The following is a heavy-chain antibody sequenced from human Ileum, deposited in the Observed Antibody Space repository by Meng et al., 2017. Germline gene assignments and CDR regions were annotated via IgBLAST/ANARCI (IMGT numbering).Heavy chain of an antibody. J-gene: IGHJ4*02. CDR1: SGSISSNTY. CDR3: ARHGGYSQDF. CDR2: ISHSGSA. V-gene: IGHV4-4*02. Sequence: QVQLQEWGPGLVRPSGTLSLTCAVSSGSISSNTYWSWVRQPPGKGLEWIGQISHSGSAYYNPSLKSRVTMSVDKSKSQFSLMLTSVTAADTAIYYCARHGGYSQDFWGQGTLVTVFS. D-gene: IGHD4-23*01.